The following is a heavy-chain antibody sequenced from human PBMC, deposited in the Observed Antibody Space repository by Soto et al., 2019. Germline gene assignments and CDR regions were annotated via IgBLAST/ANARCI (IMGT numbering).Heavy chain of an antibody. CDR1: GFSLSASGVG. J-gene: IGHJ4*01. CDR2: IYWNDDK. Sequence: QITLKESGPTLVKPTQTLTLTCTFSGFSLSASGVGVGWIRQPPGKALEWIALIYWNDDKRHNPSMKNRLLSTKDTSKNQVFVTMTDMDPVDTATYFCTLRPVPASSQGSASYWRSPLDYWGRGALVTVYS. CDR3: TLRPVPASSQGSASYWRSPLDY. V-gene: IGHV2-5*01. D-gene: IGHD3-3*01.